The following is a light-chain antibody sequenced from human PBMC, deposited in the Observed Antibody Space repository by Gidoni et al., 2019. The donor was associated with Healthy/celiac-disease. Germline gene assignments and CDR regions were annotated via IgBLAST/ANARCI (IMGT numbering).Light chain of an antibody. V-gene: IGKV3-15*01. CDR3: QQYNNWPPYT. CDR1: QSVRST. CDR2: GAS. J-gene: IGKJ2*01. Sequence: VMTQSPATLSVSPGERATLSCRASQSVRSTLAWYQQKPGQAPRLRLYGASTRATGIPARVSGRGSGTEFTLTISSLQSEDFAVYYCQQYNNWPPYTFGQGTKLELK.